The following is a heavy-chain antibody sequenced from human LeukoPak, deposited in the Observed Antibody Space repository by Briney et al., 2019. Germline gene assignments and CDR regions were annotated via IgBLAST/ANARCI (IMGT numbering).Heavy chain of an antibody. Sequence: LSLTCTVSGGSISSSSYHWGWIRQAPGKGLEWVSYISSSGSTIYYADSVKGRFTISRDNAKNSLYLQMNSLRAEDTAVYYCARDLSYISRSSTSCQYWGQGTLVTVSS. CDR2: ISSSGSTI. J-gene: IGHJ4*02. D-gene: IGHD2-2*01. V-gene: IGHV3-11*04. CDR1: GGSISSSSYH. CDR3: ARDLSYISRSSTSCQY.